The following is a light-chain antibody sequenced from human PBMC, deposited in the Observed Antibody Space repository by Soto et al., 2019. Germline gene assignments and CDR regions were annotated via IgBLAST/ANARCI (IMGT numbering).Light chain of an antibody. CDR2: GAS. V-gene: IGKV3-15*01. J-gene: IGKJ3*01. CDR3: QQYNNWPPFT. Sequence: EIVMTQSPATLSVSPGERATLSCMAIQSVSSNLAWYQQKPGQAPRLLIYGASTRATGIPARFSGSGSGTEFTLTISSLQSEDFAVYYCQQYNNWPPFTFGPGTKVDIK. CDR1: QSVSSN.